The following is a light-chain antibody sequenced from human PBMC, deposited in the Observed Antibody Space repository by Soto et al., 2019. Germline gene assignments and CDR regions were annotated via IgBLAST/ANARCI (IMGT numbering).Light chain of an antibody. CDR3: QQYKNWPPWT. Sequence: DIQMTQSPSTLSASVGDRVTITCRASQSISSWLAWYQQKPGKAPKLLIYDASSLESGVPSRFSGSGSGTDFTLTISSLQSEDSAVYYCQQYKNWPPWTFGQGTKVDIK. J-gene: IGKJ1*01. CDR1: QSISSW. V-gene: IGKV1-5*01. CDR2: DAS.